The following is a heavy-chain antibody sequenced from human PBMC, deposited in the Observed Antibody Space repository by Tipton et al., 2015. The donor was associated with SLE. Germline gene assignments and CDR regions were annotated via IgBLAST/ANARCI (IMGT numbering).Heavy chain of an antibody. Sequence: TLSLTCTVSGGSISSSSYYWGWIRQPPGKGLEWIGSIYYSGSTYYNPSLKSRVTISVDTSKNQFSLKLSSVTAADTAVYYCARGRSIAPHFDYWGQGTLVTVSS. CDR1: GGSISSSSYY. J-gene: IGHJ4*02. CDR3: ARGRSIAPHFDY. V-gene: IGHV4-39*07. CDR2: IYYSGST. D-gene: IGHD6-6*01.